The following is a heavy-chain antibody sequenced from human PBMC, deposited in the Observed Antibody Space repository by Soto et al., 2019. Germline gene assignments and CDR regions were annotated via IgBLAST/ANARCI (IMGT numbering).Heavy chain of an antibody. CDR1: GFTVSSNY. CDR3: ASLQYLLWFVESYYFDY. D-gene: IGHD3-10*01. CDR2: IYSGGST. V-gene: IGHV3-66*01. Sequence: EVQLVESGGGLVQPGGSLRLSCAASGFTVSSNYMSWVRQAPGKGLEWVSVIYSGGSTYYADSVKGRFTISRDNSKNTLYLQMNSLRAEDTAVYYCASLQYLLWFVESYYFDYWGQGTLVTVSS. J-gene: IGHJ4*02.